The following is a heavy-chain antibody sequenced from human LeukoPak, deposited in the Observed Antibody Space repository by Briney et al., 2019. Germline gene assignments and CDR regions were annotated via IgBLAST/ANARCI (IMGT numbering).Heavy chain of an antibody. CDR2: IIPIFGTA. CDR3: ARDSVSQKDIVATIGDY. Sequence: GASVKVSCKASGGTLSSYAISWVRHAPGQGLEWMGRIIPIFGTANYAQKFQGRVSITTDESTSTAYMELSSLRSEDTAVYYCARDSVSQKDIVATIGDYWGQGTLVTVSS. J-gene: IGHJ4*02. CDR1: GGTLSSYA. D-gene: IGHD5-12*01. V-gene: IGHV1-69*05.